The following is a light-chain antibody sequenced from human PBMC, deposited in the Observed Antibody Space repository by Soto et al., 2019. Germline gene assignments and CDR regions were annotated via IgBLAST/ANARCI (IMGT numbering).Light chain of an antibody. V-gene: IGKV1-13*02. CDR1: QDIRGA. CDR2: DVS. J-gene: IGKJ5*01. Sequence: AIPLTQSPSSLSASVGDRVTITCRASQDIRGALAWYQQKPGKPPQLLIFDVSSLQSGVPTRFTVSGTGTDFTLTISGLQPKDFATYYCQRLNTYPLTFGQGTRLEIK. CDR3: QRLNTYPLT.